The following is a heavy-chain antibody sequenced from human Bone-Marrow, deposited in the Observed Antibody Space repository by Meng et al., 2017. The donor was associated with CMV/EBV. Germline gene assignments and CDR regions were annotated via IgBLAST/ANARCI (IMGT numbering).Heavy chain of an antibody. D-gene: IGHD2-2*01. V-gene: IGHV1-69*06. CDR2: IIPFFGTT. CDR1: EGTFSNYT. Sequence: SVKVSCKAPEGTFSNYTINWVRQAPGQGLEWMGGIIPFFGTTDYAQRFQGRVTITADKSTSTAYMELSSLRSEDTAVYYCATLPSLDAPAAIPPLQRDWFDPWGQGTLVTVSS. CDR3: ATLPSLDAPAAIPPLQRDWFDP. J-gene: IGHJ5*02.